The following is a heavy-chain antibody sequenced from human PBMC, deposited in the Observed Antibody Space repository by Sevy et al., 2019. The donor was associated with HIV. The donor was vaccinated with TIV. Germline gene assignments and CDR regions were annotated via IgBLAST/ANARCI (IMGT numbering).Heavy chain of an antibody. D-gene: IGHD1-26*01. CDR3: ARDRGRGWFDP. J-gene: IGHJ5*02. Sequence: GGSLRLSCAASGFTFSSYSMNWVRQAPGKGLEWVSPISSSSSYIYYADSVKGRFTISRDNAKNSLYLQMNSLRAEDTAVYYCARDRGRGWFDPWGQGTLVTVSS. CDR2: ISSSSSYI. V-gene: IGHV3-21*01. CDR1: GFTFSSYS.